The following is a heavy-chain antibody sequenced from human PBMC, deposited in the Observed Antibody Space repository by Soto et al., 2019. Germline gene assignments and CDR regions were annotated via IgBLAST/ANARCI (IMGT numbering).Heavy chain of an antibody. D-gene: IGHD2-21*02. CDR1: GGSISSYY. CDR2: IYYSAST. V-gene: IGHV4-59*08. J-gene: IGHJ4*02. CDR3: ARHLPSCGGDCYSLDY. Sequence: QVQLQESGPGLVKPSETLSLTCTVSGGSISSYYWSWIRQPPGKGLEWIGYIYYSASTNYSPSLKSRVTISVDTSKNQFSLNLSSVTAADTAVFYCARHLPSCGGDCYSLDYWGQGTLVTVSS.